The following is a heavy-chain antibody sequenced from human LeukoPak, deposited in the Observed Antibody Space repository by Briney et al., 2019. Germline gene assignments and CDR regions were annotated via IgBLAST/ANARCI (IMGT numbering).Heavy chain of an antibody. V-gene: IGHV3-9*01. J-gene: IGHJ4*02. CDR1: GFTFDDYA. D-gene: IGHD4-23*01. CDR2: ISWNSGSM. CDR3: AKVGGTDTTEDY. Sequence: PGGSLRLSCAASGFTFDDYAMHWVRQAPGKGLEWVSSISWNSGSMGYADSVKGRFTISRDNAKNSLYLQMNSLRAEDTALYYCAKVGGTDTTEDYWGRGTLVTVSS.